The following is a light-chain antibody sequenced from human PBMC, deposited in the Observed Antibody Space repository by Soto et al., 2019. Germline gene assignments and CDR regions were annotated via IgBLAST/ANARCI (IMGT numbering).Light chain of an antibody. V-gene: IGKV3-15*01. Sequence: EIVVTQSPATLSVSPGERATLSCRTSQSVSSNLAWYQQKPGQAPRLLIFRASTRATGIPARFSASGSGTEFTLTISSVQSEDLAVYYCQQYNIWPPVTFGPGTKVDIK. J-gene: IGKJ3*01. CDR1: QSVSSN. CDR2: RAS. CDR3: QQYNIWPPVT.